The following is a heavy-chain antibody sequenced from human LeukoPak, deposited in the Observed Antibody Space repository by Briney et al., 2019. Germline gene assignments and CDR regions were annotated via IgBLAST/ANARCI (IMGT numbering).Heavy chain of an antibody. V-gene: IGHV3-21*01. Sequence: PGGSLRLSCAVSGFPFVTYSMNWVRQAPGKGLEWVSSISSSSNYIYYADSVKGRFTISRDNAKSSLYLQMNSLRDEDTAVYYCARGSDILTGYYSAYYYYMDVWGKGTTVTVSS. CDR2: ISSSSNYI. CDR3: ARGSDILTGYYSAYYYYMDV. D-gene: IGHD3-9*01. CDR1: GFPFVTYS. J-gene: IGHJ6*03.